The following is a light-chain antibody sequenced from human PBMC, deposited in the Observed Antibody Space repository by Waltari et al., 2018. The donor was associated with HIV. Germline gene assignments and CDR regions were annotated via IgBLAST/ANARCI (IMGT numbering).Light chain of an antibody. CDR2: GAS. J-gene: IGKJ1*01. CDR1: QSVSKN. Sequence: EVVLTHSPGTVSVSPGERATLSCSTSQSVSKNLVWYQMNPGQAPRLVIYGASTRATGIPVRFSVSGSGTEFTLTIRSLQSEDFAVYYWQQYNNWPRTFGRGTKVEI. CDR3: QQYNNWPRT. V-gene: IGKV3-15*01.